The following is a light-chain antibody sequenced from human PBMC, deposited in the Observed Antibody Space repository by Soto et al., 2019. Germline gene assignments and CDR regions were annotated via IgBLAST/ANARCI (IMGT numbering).Light chain of an antibody. CDR2: DAS. V-gene: IGKV1-5*01. J-gene: IGKJ1*01. CDR3: QQYNTYSS. CDR1: QSISRW. Sequence: DIQMTQSPSTLSASIGDRVTITCRASQSISRWLAWYQQRPGKAPNLLIYDASTLKTGVPSRFSGSGSGTEFTLTTISLEPEDFASYYCQQYNTYSSFGQGTKVEVK.